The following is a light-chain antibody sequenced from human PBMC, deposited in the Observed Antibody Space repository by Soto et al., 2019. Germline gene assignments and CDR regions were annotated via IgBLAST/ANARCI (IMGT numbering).Light chain of an antibody. V-gene: IGKV1-33*01. CDR1: QDINNY. Sequence: IQMTQSPSSLSASPGDRVTITCQASQDINNYLNWYQQRPGKAPKLLIHDAANLETGVPSRFRGSGSGTEVSFTISSLQPADVGTYYCQQYDNLPLTFGGGTKVEI. CDR2: DAA. CDR3: QQYDNLPLT. J-gene: IGKJ4*01.